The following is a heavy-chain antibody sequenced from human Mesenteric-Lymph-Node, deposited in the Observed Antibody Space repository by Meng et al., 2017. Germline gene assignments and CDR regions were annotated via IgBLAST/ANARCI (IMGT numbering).Heavy chain of an antibody. D-gene: IGHD3-10*01. CDR3: ARVHTLVRGAIDF. J-gene: IGHJ4*02. CDR2: ITGNGGET. V-gene: IGHV3-23*01. Sequence: GESLKISCAASGFTFSTYAMSWVRQAPGKGLEWVSSITGNGGETYYADPVKGRFTISRDDSKNSVYLQMNSLRTEDTATYYCARVHTLVRGAIDFWGQGSLVTVSS. CDR1: GFTFSTYA.